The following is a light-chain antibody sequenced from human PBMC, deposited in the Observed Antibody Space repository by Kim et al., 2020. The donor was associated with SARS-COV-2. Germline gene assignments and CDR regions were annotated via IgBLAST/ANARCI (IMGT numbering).Light chain of an antibody. CDR1: QYITTW. Sequence: SASVGDTVTITWRASQYITTWLAWYQQKPGKAPKLLIYQASTLESGVPSRFSGSGSGTEFSLTISSLQPDDFATYYCQHYNSYPYTFGQGTKLEI. CDR2: QAS. V-gene: IGKV1-5*01. J-gene: IGKJ2*01. CDR3: QHYNSYPYT.